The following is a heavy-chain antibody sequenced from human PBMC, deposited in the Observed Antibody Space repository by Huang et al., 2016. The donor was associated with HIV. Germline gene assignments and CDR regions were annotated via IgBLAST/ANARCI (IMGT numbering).Heavy chain of an antibody. D-gene: IGHD6-19*01. CDR1: GFTVSTYW. J-gene: IGHJ4*02. CDR2: INIDVIST. CDR3: ARERSSGWAIDY. V-gene: IGHV3-74*01. Sequence: EVQLVESGGGLVQPGGSLRLSCAASGFTVSTYWMHWVRQAPGKGLVWGSRINIDVISTSYADSVKGRFTISRDNAKNTLYLQMNSLRAEDTAVYYCARERSSGWAIDYWGQGTLVTVSS.